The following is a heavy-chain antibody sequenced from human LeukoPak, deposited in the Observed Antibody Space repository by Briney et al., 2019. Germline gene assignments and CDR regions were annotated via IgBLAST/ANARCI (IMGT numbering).Heavy chain of an antibody. Sequence: GGSLRLSCVASGFTFTDYFMSWVRQAPGKGLEWVASINHNGNVNYYVDSVKGRSTISRDNAKNSLYLRMSNLRAEDTAVYFCARGGGLDVWGQGATVTVSS. D-gene: IGHD3-16*01. CDR3: ARGGGLDV. CDR1: GFTFTDYF. CDR2: INHNGNVN. J-gene: IGHJ6*02. V-gene: IGHV3-7*03.